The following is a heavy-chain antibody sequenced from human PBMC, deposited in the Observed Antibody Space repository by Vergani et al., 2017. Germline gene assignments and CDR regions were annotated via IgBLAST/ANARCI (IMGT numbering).Heavy chain of an antibody. V-gene: IGHV4-61*02. Sequence: QVHLHEAGPGLVKPSQTLSLTCTVSGASITSGSFYWSWIRQPAGKKLEWIVRMYTSGHTIYNPSLESRVTMSVDTSKNQFSLQLSSVTAADTAVYYCARASHCINCYSEGPNGPGYYYMDVWGKGTTVTVSS. J-gene: IGHJ6*03. D-gene: IGHD2-21*01. CDR1: GASITSGSFY. CDR3: ARASHCINCYSEGPNGPGYYYMDV. CDR2: MYTSGHT.